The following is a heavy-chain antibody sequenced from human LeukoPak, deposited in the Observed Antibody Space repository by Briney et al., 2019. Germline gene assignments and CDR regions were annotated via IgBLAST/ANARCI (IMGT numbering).Heavy chain of an antibody. D-gene: IGHD3-10*01. CDR3: ARDVVGRGFNYYGSGSYYDY. J-gene: IGHJ4*02. CDR1: GGSISSYY. V-gene: IGHV4-59*01. Sequence: PSETLSLTCTVSGGSISSYYWSRIRQPPGKGLEWIGYIYYSGSTNYNPSLKSRVTISVDTSKNQFSLKLSSVTAADTAVYYCARDVVGRGFNYYGSGSYYDYWGQGTLVTVSS. CDR2: IYYSGST.